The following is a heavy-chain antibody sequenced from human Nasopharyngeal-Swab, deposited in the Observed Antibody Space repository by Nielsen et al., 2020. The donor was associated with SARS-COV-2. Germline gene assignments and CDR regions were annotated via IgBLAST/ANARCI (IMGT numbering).Heavy chain of an antibody. CDR2: IIPIFGTA. V-gene: IGHV1-69*13. J-gene: IGHJ6*02. CDR1: GGTFSSYA. Sequence: SVKVSCKASGGTFSSYAISWVRQAPGQGLEWMGGIIPIFGTANYAQEFQGRVTITADESTSTAYMELSSLRSEDTAVYYCARKRRGYYYYGMDVWGQGTTVTVSS. D-gene: IGHD3-10*01. CDR3: ARKRRGYYYYGMDV.